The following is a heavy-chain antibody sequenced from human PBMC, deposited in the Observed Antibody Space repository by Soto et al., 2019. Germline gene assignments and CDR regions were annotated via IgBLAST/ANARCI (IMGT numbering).Heavy chain of an antibody. D-gene: IGHD3-3*01. CDR3: ARAPRGYDFWSGYYTLDY. Sequence: ESGGGVVQPGRSLRLSCAASGFTFSSYGMHWVRQAPGKGLEWVAVIWYDGSNKYYADSVKGRFTISRDNSKNTLYLQMNSLRAEDTAVYYCARAPRGYDFWSGYYTLDYWGQGTLVTVSS. CDR1: GFTFSSYG. J-gene: IGHJ4*02. CDR2: IWYDGSNK. V-gene: IGHV3-33*01.